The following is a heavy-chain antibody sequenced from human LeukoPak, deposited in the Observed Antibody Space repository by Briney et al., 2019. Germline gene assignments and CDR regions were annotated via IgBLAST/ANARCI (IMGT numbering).Heavy chain of an antibody. CDR3: ARGISSYYYYGMDV. D-gene: IGHD6-6*01. V-gene: IGHV4-34*01. CDR2: INHSGST. CDR1: GGSFSGYY. J-gene: IGHJ6*02. Sequence: PSETLSLTCAVYGGSFSGYYWSWIRQPPGKGLEWIGEINHSGSTNYNPSLKSRVTISVDTSKNQFSLKLSSVTAADTAVYYCARGISSYYYYGMDVWGQGTTVTVSS.